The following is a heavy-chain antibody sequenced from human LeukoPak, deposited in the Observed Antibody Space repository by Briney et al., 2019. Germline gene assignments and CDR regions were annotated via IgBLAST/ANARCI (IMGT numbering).Heavy chain of an antibody. D-gene: IGHD6-19*01. J-gene: IGHJ4*02. CDR1: GGSISSYY. V-gene: IGHV4-59*01. CDR2: IYYSGST. CDR3: ARELYSSGWYPFDY. Sequence: PSETLSLTCTVSGGSISSYYWSWIRQPPGKGLEWIGYIYYSGSTNYNPSLKSRVTISVDTSKNQFSLKLSSVTAADTAVYYCARELYSSGWYPFDYWGQGTLVTVSS.